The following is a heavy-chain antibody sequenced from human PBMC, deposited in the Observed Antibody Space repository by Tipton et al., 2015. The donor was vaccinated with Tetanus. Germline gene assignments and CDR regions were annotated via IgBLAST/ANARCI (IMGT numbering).Heavy chain of an antibody. J-gene: IGHJ5*02. V-gene: IGHV4-39*02. D-gene: IGHD6-6*01. CDR1: DESISSSSYY. Sequence: TLSLTCSVSDESISSSSYYWGWIRHHPGRGLEWIASIPNRGTSYNNPSFRSRVTISVNTSKNQFSLKLNSVTAADTAVYYCARDQGGGRVVRLNWFDPWGQGTLVTVSS. CDR2: IPNRGTS. CDR3: ARDQGGGRVVRLNWFDP.